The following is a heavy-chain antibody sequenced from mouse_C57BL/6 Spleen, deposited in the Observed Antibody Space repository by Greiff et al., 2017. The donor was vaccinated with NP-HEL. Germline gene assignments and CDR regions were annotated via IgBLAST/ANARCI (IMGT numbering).Heavy chain of an antibody. D-gene: IGHD2-3*01. Sequence: VQLHESGPELVKPGASVKISCKASGYSFTSYYIHWVKQRPGQGLEWIGWIYPGSGNTKYNEKFKGKATLTADTSSSTAYMQLSSLTSEDSAVYYCARDGYDAMDYWGQGTSVTVSS. V-gene: IGHV1-66*01. J-gene: IGHJ4*01. CDR3: ARDGYDAMDY. CDR2: IYPGSGNT. CDR1: GYSFTSYY.